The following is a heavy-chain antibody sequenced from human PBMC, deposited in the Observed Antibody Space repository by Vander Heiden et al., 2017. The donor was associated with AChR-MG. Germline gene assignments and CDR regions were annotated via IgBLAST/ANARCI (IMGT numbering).Heavy chain of an antibody. CDR2: TYYSGST. J-gene: IGHJ4*02. V-gene: IGHV4-39*01. CDR3: ARLRCSGGSCYVDY. CDR1: GGSISSSSYY. D-gene: IGHD2-15*01. Sequence: QLQLQESGPGLVKPSETLSLTCTVSGGSISSSSYYWGWIRQPPGKGLEWIGSTYYSGSTYYNPSLKSRVTISVDTSKNQFSLKLSSVTAADTAVYYCARLRCSGGSCYVDYWGQGTLVTVSS.